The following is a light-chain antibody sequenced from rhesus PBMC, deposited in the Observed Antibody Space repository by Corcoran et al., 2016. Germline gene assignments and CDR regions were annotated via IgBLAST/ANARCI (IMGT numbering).Light chain of an antibody. CDR2: KAS. V-gene: IGKV1-22*01. Sequence: DIQMTQSPSSLSASVGDTVTITCRASQSISSWLEWYQQKPGKAPKLLIYKASSLQSGVPSRFSGSGSGTDFTPTISSLQPEDFATYYCLQYSSSPYSFGQGTKVEIK. CDR3: LQYSSSPYS. CDR1: QSISSW. J-gene: IGKJ2*01.